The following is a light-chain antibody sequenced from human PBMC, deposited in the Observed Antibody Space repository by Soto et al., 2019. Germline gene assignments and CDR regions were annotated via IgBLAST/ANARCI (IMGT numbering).Light chain of an antibody. V-gene: IGKV1-9*01. J-gene: IGKJ1*01. CDR2: AAS. CDR1: QDISSY. CDR3: QHYNSYSEA. Sequence: DIQMSQSPCSLSASVEARVTISFQASQDISSYLAWYQQKPGKAPKLLIYAASTLQSGVPSRFSGSGSGTEFTLTISSLQPDDFATYYCQHYNSYSEAFGQGTKVDIK.